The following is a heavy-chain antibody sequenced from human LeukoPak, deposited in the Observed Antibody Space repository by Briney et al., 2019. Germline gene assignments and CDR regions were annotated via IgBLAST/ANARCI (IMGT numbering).Heavy chain of an antibody. J-gene: IGHJ4*02. Sequence: PGGSLRLSCAASGFTFSSYAMSWVRQAPGKGLEWVSAISGSGGSTYYADSVKGRFTISRDNSKNTLYLQMNSLRAEDTAVYYCARLHSSSYSHLDYWGQGTLVTVSS. V-gene: IGHV3-23*01. CDR1: GFTFSSYA. CDR3: ARLHSSSYSHLDY. CDR2: ISGSGGST. D-gene: IGHD6-13*01.